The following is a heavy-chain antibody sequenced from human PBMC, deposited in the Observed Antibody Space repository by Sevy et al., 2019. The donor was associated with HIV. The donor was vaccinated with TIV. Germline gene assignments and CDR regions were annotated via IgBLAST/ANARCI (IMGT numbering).Heavy chain of an antibody. D-gene: IGHD3-22*01. CDR3: TTGTLTMIVVNDAFDI. Sequence: GGSLRLSCAASGFTFSNAWMSWVRQAPGKGLEWVGRIKSKTDGGTTDYAAPVKGRFTISSDDSKNTLHLQMNSLKTEDTAVYYCTTGTLTMIVVNDAFDIWGQGTMVTVSS. CDR2: IKSKTDGGTT. CDR1: GFTFSNAW. J-gene: IGHJ3*02. V-gene: IGHV3-15*01.